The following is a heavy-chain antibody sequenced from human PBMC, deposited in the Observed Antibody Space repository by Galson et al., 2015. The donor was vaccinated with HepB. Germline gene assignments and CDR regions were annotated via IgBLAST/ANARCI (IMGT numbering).Heavy chain of an antibody. J-gene: IGHJ6*02. CDR2: ISSSSSYT. CDR3: ARDLWYGDYGYYYYYGMDV. V-gene: IGHV3-11*05. D-gene: IGHD4-17*01. Sequence: SLRLSCAASGFTFSDYYMSWIRQAPGKGLEWVSYISSSSSYTNYADSVKGRFTISRDNAKNSLYLQMNSLRAEDTAVYYCARDLWYGDYGYYYYYGMDVWGQGTTVTVSS. CDR1: GFTFSDYY.